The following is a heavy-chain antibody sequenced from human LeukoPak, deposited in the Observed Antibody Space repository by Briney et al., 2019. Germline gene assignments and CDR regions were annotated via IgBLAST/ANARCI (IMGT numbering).Heavy chain of an antibody. D-gene: IGHD4-17*01. Sequence: SSETLSLTCTVSGGSISSSSYYWGWIRQPPGKGLEWIGSIYYSGSTYYSPSLKSRVTISVDTSKNQFSLTLSSVTAADTAVYHCARVPTPLTTFDYYYYTDVWGKGTTVTVSS. CDR3: ARVPTPLTTFDYYYYTDV. J-gene: IGHJ6*03. V-gene: IGHV4-39*07. CDR1: GGSISSSSYY. CDR2: IYYSGST.